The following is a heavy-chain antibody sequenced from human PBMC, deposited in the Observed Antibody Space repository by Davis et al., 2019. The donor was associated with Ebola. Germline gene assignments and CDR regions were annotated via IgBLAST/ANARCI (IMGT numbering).Heavy chain of an antibody. V-gene: IGHV3-74*01. Sequence: PGGSLRLSCAASGFTISNFWMHWVRQAPGKGLVWVSRVNSEGTRINYADSVQVRFTITRDNAKNTLYLHMASLGADDTAVYYCARAPTTAISQRGDFDLWGRGTLVVVSS. D-gene: IGHD4-17*01. CDR3: ARAPTTAISQRGDFDL. CDR1: GFTISNFW. J-gene: IGHJ2*01. CDR2: VNSEGTRI.